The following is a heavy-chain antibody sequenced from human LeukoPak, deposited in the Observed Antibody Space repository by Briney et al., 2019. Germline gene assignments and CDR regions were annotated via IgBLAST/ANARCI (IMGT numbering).Heavy chain of an antibody. V-gene: IGHV7-4-1*02. CDR3: ARERPGFPPLLWFGEAAMDV. J-gene: IGHJ6*03. D-gene: IGHD3-10*01. Sequence: RASVKVSCKVSGYTLTELSMHWVRQAPGQGLEWMGWINTNTGNPTYAQGFTGRFVFSLDTSVSTAYLQISSLKAEDTAVYYCARERPGFPPLLWFGEAAMDVWGKGTTVTVSS. CDR2: INTNTGNP. CDR1: GYTLTELS.